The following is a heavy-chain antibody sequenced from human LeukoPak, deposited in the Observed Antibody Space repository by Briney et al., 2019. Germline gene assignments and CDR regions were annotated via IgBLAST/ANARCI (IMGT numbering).Heavy chain of an antibody. CDR3: ARAVTTKWDYYYMDV. V-gene: IGHV4-39*07. Sequence: SETLSLTCSVSGASISSGSNYWGWIRQPPGKTLEWIGSIYSSGSTYYNSSLQSRVIIIIDTPKNQFSLKLSSVTAADTAVYYCARAVTTKWDYYYMDVWGKGTTVTVSS. D-gene: IGHD4-17*01. J-gene: IGHJ6*03. CDR1: GASISSGSNY. CDR2: IYSSGST.